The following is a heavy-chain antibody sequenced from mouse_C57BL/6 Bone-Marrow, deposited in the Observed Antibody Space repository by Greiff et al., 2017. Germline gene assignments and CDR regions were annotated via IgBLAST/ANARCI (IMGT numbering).Heavy chain of an antibody. D-gene: IGHD1-1*01. CDR1: GYTFTSYW. CDR3: ARERFTTVVAKGAMDY. Sequence: QVQLQQPGAELVKPGASVKLSCKASGYTFTSYWMHWVKQRPGRGLEWIGRIDPNSGGTKYNEKFKSKATLTVDKPSSTAYMQLSSLTSEDSAVYYCARERFTTVVAKGAMDYWGQGTSVTVSS. V-gene: IGHV1-72*01. CDR2: IDPNSGGT. J-gene: IGHJ4*01.